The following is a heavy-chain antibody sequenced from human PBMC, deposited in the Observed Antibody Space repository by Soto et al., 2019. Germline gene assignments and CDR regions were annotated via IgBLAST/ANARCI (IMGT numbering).Heavy chain of an antibody. Sequence: QVQLQESGPGLVKPSETLSLTCTVSGGSVSSGSYYWSWIRQPPGKVLEWIGYIYSSGSTSYNPSLKSRVTISVDTSKNQFSLKLSSVTAADTAVYYCARDGDGYNYWGQGTLVTVSS. V-gene: IGHV4-61*01. J-gene: IGHJ4*02. D-gene: IGHD5-12*01. CDR1: GGSVSSGSYY. CDR2: IYSSGST. CDR3: ARDGDGYNY.